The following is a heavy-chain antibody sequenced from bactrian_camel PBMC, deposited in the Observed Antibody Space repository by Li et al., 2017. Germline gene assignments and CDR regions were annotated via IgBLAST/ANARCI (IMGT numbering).Heavy chain of an antibody. CDR1: GFAGSSKY. D-gene: IGHD1*01. J-gene: IGHJ4*01. CDR3: AADRRCTPQLSIPT. CDR2: IYITHGST. Sequence: VQLVESGGGSVQAGGSLRLSCTAIGFAGSSKYMGCFRQTPGKEREAVAVIYITHGSTYYADFVKGRFTISQDNAKNTVYLQMNNLKVEDTAMYYCAADRRCTPQLSIPTGARGPRSPSP. V-gene: IGHV3S40*01.